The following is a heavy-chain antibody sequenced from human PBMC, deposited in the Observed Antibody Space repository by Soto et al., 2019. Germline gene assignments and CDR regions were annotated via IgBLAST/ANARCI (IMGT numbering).Heavy chain of an antibody. V-gene: IGHV4-34*01. D-gene: IGHD5-12*01. J-gene: IGHJ4*02. Sequence: QVQLQQWGAGLLKPSETLSLNCAVTGGSLSGYYWSWIRQPPGKGLEWIGEVKDGGHTNYSPSLRGRLTRSSDTSNNQFSLRLNSVTAADTGVYCCARGQEGVVATHWDQGSLVTVSS. CDR1: GGSLSGYY. CDR2: VKDGGHT. CDR3: ARGQEGVVATH.